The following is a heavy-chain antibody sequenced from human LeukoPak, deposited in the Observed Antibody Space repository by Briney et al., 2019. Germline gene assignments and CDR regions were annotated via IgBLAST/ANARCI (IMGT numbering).Heavy chain of an antibody. D-gene: IGHD1-26*01. J-gene: IGHJ4*02. CDR3: IKSRGGSYSGIDH. CDR2: IRSKGYGRTT. Sequence: PGRSLRLSCTASGFTFGDYAMSWVRQAPGKGLEWVGFIRSKGYGRTTEYAASVKGRFTISRDDSKSIAYLQMNSLKTEDTAVYYCIKSRGGSYSGIDHWGQGTLVTVSS. CDR1: GFTFGDYA. V-gene: IGHV3-49*04.